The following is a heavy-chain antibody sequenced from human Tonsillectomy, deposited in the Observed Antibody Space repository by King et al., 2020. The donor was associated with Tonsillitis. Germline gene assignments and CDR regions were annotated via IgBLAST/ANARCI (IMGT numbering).Heavy chain of an antibody. J-gene: IGHJ4*02. CDR2: IYYGGST. CDR3: ARRSNPYLFDS. CDR1: DGSISSSSYS. V-gene: IGHV4-39*01. D-gene: IGHD4-11*01. Sequence: QLQESGPGLVKPSETLSLSCTVSDGSISSSSYSWGWIRQPPGKGLEWIGSIYYGGSTFYDPSFQSRVTIFVDTTKNQFSLKLSSVTAEDTAVYYFARRSNPYLFDSWGQGTLVTVSS.